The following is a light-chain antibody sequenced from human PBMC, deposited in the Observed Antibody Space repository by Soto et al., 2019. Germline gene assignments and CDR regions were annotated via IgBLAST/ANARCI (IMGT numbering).Light chain of an antibody. V-gene: IGKV1-39*01. J-gene: IGKJ4*01. CDR3: QQSYSSPLT. Sequence: DIHMTQSPSSLSASVGDRVTITCRASQNIKKFLNWYQQRPGKAPNALIHATSTLQNGVSSRFSGSGSDTDFTLTITSLQPEDFATYFCQQSYSSPLTFGGGTKVEL. CDR2: ATS. CDR1: QNIKKF.